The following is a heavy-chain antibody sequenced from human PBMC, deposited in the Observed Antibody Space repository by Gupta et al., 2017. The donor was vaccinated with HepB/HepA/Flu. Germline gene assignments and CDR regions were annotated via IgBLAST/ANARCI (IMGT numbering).Heavy chain of an antibody. CDR2: ISYDGTYQ. CDR3: AKEPLTTMTIHYFDC. J-gene: IGHJ4*02. CDR1: GFIFSDYA. D-gene: IGHD4-17*01. Sequence: QVQLVESGGGVVQPGRSLSLSCAASGFIFSDYAMHWVRQAPGKGLEWVAVISYDGTYQDFADSVKGRFTISRDNSKNTLYLHMNSLRGEDTAVYYCAKEPLTTMTIHYFDCWGQGTLVTVSS. V-gene: IGHV3-30-3*01.